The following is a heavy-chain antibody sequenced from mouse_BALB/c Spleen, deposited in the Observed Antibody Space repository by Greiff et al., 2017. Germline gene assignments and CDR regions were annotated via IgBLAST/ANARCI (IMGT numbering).Heavy chain of an antibody. V-gene: IGHV1-7*01. Sequence: QVQLKQSGAELAKPGASVKMSCKASGYTFTSYWMHWVKQRPGQGLEWIGYINPSTGYTEYNQKFKDKATLTADKSSSTAYMQLSSLTSEDSAVYYCAGGRERAYWGQGTLVTVSA. CDR3: AGGRERAY. CDR1: GYTFTSYW. CDR2: INPSTGYT. J-gene: IGHJ3*01.